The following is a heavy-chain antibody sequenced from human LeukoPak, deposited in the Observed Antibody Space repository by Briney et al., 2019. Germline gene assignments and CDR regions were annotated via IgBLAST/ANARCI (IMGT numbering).Heavy chain of an antibody. Sequence: PGGSLRLSCAASGFRFTGFWMSWVRQAPGKGPEWVANINQESTEKYYVDSVRGRFTISRDNAKNSLSLQMNSLRVEDTAVYYCAREVDRSFGYWGQGNLVTVSS. CDR1: GFRFTGFW. CDR2: INQESTEK. J-gene: IGHJ4*02. D-gene: IGHD2-15*01. V-gene: IGHV3-7*01. CDR3: AREVDRSFGY.